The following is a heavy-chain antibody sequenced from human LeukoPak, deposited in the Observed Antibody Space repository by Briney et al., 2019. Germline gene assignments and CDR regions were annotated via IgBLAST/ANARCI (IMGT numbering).Heavy chain of an antibody. CDR3: ARITANPATPDYGDYVHAFDI. CDR2: INPSGGST. J-gene: IGHJ3*02. CDR1: GYTFTSYY. Sequence: ASVKVSCKASGYTFTSYYTHWVRQAPGQGLEWMGIINPSGGSTSYAQKFQGRVTMTRDTSTSTVYMELSSLRSEDTAVYYCARITANPATPDYGDYVHAFDIWGQGTMVTVSS. D-gene: IGHD4-17*01. V-gene: IGHV1-46*01.